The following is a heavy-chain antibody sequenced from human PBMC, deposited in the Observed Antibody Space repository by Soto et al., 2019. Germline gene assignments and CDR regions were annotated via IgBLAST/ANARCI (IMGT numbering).Heavy chain of an antibody. CDR2: ISYDGGNK. CDR1: GFTFSSYG. J-gene: IGHJ6*02. CDR3: AKVSGYCTSSSCSRDYYYYYGMDV. Sequence: LRLSCAASGFTFSSYGMHWVRQAPGKGLEWVAVISYDGGNKYYADSVKGRFTISRDNPKNTLYLQMNSLRLEDTAVYYCAKVSGYCTSSSCSRDYYYYYGMDVWGHGTTVTVSS. D-gene: IGHD2-2*01. V-gene: IGHV3-30*18.